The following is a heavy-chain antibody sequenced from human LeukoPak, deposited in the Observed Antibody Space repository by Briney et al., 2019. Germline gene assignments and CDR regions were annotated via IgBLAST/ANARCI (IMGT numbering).Heavy chain of an antibody. CDR3: ATESSGALDF. D-gene: IGHD1-26*01. J-gene: IGHJ4*02. V-gene: IGHV3-69-1*01. Sequence: GGSLRLSCATSGFTFSNTFLNCVRQAPGKGLQYVSSIDTVDYTYYADSVKGRFTISRDNAKNSLYLQINSLRAEDTAVYYCATESSGALDFWGQGTLVTVSS. CDR2: IDTVDYT. CDR1: GFTFSNTF.